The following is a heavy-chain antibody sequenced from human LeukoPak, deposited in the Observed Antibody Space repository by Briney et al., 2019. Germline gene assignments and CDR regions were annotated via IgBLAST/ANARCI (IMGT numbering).Heavy chain of an antibody. CDR3: ATPYYYGSGSYYRGDY. CDR1: GYTFSSYA. V-gene: IGHV3-23*01. D-gene: IGHD3-10*01. Sequence: GGSLRLSCAASGYTFSSYAMSWVRQAPGKGLEWVSAISGSGGSTYYADSVKGRFTISRDNSKNTLYLQMNSLRAEDTAVYYCATPYYYGSGSYYRGDYWGQGTLVTVSS. J-gene: IGHJ4*02. CDR2: ISGSGGST.